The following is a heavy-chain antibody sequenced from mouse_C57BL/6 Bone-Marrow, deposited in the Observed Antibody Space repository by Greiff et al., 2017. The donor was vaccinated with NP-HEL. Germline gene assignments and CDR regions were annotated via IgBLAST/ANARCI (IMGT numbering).Heavy chain of an antibody. V-gene: IGHV5-12*01. Sequence: DVKLVESGGGLVQPGGSLKLSCAASGFTFSDYYMYWVRQTPEKRLEWVAYISNGGGSTYYPDTVKGRFTISRDNAKNTLYLQMIRLKSEDTAMYYCARHGSFAYWGQGTLVTVSA. CDR1: GFTFSDYY. CDR3: ARHGSFAY. J-gene: IGHJ3*01. D-gene: IGHD1-1*01. CDR2: ISNGGGST.